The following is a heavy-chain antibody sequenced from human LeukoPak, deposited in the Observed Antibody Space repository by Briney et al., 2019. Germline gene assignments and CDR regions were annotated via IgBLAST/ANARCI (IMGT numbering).Heavy chain of an antibody. V-gene: IGHV1-69*04. CDR1: GGTFSSYA. Sequence: ASVKVSCKASGGTFSSYAISWVRQAPGQGLEWMGRIIPILGIANYAQKFQGRVTITADKSTSTAYMELSSLRSEDTAVYYCARGGDIVVVPAAHAGLDYFDYWGQGTLVTVSS. CDR2: IIPILGIA. D-gene: IGHD2-2*01. J-gene: IGHJ4*02. CDR3: ARGGDIVVVPAAHAGLDYFDY.